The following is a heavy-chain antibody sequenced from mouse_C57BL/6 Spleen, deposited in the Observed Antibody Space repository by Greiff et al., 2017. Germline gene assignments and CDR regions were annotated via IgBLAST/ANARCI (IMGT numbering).Heavy chain of an antibody. J-gene: IGHJ1*03. V-gene: IGHV1-55*01. CDR1: GYTITSYW. Sequence: VQLQQPGAELVKPGASVKMSCKASGYTITSYWITWVKQRPGQGLEWIGDIYPGSGSTNYNEKFQSKATLTVDTSSSTAYLQLHSLTSEDSAVYSCERPQLCWYFDVWGTGTTVTVSS. D-gene: IGHD4-1*02. CDR2: IYPGSGST. CDR3: ERPQLCWYFDV.